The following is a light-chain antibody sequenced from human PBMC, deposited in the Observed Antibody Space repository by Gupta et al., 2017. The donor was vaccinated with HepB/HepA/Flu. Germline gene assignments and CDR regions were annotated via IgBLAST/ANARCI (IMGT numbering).Light chain of an antibody. CDR1: QSVLYSSNNKNY. CDR3: QQYYSTPQWT. J-gene: IGKJ1*01. V-gene: IGKV4-1*01. Sequence: DIVMTQSPASLAVSLGERATINCKSSQSVLYSSNNKNYLAWYQQKPGQPPKLLIYWASTRESGVPDRFSGSGSGTDFTLTISSLQAEDVAVYYCQQYYSTPQWTFGQGTKVEIK. CDR2: WAS.